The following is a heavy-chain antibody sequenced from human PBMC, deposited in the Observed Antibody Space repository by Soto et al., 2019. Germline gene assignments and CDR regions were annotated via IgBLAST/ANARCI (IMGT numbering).Heavy chain of an antibody. V-gene: IGHV4-39*01. CDR3: ARHKRITVVRGAPIRGMLDF. CDR1: GGSMSSSTDY. Sequence: QVPLQESGPGLVKPAETLSLKCTVVGGSMSSSTDYWCWIRQPPGKGLEWIGGMDYRGRASYKPSVQSRVTISVDTSKKRFSLRWSSVTAADMAVYDSARHKRITVVRGAPIRGMLDFWSQGDLVTVSS. D-gene: IGHD3-10*02. CDR2: MDYRGRA. J-gene: IGHJ4*02.